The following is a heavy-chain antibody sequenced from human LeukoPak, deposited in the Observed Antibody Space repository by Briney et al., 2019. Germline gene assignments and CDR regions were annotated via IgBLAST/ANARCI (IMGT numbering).Heavy chain of an antibody. J-gene: IGHJ5*02. Sequence: SETLSLTCTVSGYSISSGYYWGWIRPPPGKGLEWIGSIYRSGSTYYNPSLKSRVTISVDTSKNQFSLKLSSVTAADTAVYYCARDVVVAAREDWFDPWGQGTLVTVSS. CDR1: GYSISSGYY. CDR2: IYRSGST. CDR3: ARDVVVAAREDWFDP. V-gene: IGHV4-38-2*02. D-gene: IGHD2-15*01.